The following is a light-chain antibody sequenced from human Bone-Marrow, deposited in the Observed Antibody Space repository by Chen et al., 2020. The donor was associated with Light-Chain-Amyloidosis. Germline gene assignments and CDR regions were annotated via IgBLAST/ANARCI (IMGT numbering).Light chain of an antibody. Sequence: SYELTQPPLVSVSPGQTARITCSGDDLPTKYAYWYQQKPGQASVLVIHRDTERPSGISERFSGSSSGTTATLTISGVQAEDEADYHCQSADSSGTYEVIFGGGTKLTVL. CDR3: QSADSSGTYEVI. CDR2: RDT. V-gene: IGLV3-25*03. J-gene: IGLJ2*01. CDR1: DLPTKY.